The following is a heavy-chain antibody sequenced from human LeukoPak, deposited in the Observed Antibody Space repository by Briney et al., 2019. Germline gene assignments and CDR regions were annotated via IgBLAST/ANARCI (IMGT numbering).Heavy chain of an antibody. CDR3: ARAAQSGFDI. Sequence: PGGSLRLSCAASGFTFSTYWMHWVRQVPGKGLVWVSRINSDGSSTIYADSVKGRFTISRDNAKNTLYLQMNSLRPEDTAVFYCARAAQSGFDIWGQGTMVTVSS. V-gene: IGHV3-74*01. J-gene: IGHJ3*02. CDR2: INSDGSST. D-gene: IGHD3-3*01. CDR1: GFTFSTYW.